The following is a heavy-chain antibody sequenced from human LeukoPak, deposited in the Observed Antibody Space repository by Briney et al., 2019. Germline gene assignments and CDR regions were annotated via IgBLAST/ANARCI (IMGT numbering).Heavy chain of an antibody. J-gene: IGHJ4*02. CDR1: GYTFTGYY. CDR3: ARPGGYGSSPFDY. Sequence: ASVKVSCKASGYTFTGYYIHWVRPAPGQGLEWMGIINPSGGSTSYAQKFQDRVTMTRDTSTSTVYMELSSLQASDTAIYYCARPGGYGSSPFDYWGQGTLVTVSS. D-gene: IGHD5-18*01. V-gene: IGHV1-46*01. CDR2: INPSGGST.